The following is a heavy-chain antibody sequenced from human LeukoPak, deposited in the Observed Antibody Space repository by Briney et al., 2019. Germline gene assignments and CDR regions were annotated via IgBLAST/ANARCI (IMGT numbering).Heavy chain of an antibody. CDR1: GFTFSSYT. V-gene: IGHV3-21*01. CDR2: ISSSGNYI. CDR3: AREQVAGGGAFDY. Sequence: PGGSLRLSCAASGFTFSSYTMNWVRQAPGKGLEWVSSISSSGNYIYYADSVKGRLSISRDNAKNSLYLQMNSLRAEDTAVYYCAREQVAGGGAFDYWGQGTLVTVSS. D-gene: IGHD6-19*01. J-gene: IGHJ4*02.